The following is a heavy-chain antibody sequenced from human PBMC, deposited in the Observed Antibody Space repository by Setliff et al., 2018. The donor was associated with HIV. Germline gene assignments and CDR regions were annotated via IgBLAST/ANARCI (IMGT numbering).Heavy chain of an antibody. CDR2: TTPLLGTT. CDR1: GNTFSSYG. D-gene: IGHD4-17*01. CDR3: ARTDYGGNSGGNYFDY. J-gene: IGHJ4*02. Sequence: ASVKVSCKASGNTFSSYGITWVRQAPGQGLEWMGGTTPLLGTTNYAQKFQGRVTMTTDTATSTAYMEVRSLRSDDTAVYYCARTDYGGNSGGNYFDYWGQGSLVTVSS. V-gene: IGHV1-18*01.